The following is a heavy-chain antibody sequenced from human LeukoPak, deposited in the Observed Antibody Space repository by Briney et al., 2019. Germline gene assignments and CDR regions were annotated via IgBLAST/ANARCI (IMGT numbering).Heavy chain of an antibody. D-gene: IGHD4-23*01. CDR2: VFHSGST. V-gene: IGHV4-4*02. Sequence: SETLSLTCTVSGVSIRSSTNWWTWVRQAPGKGLEWIGEVFHSGSTNYNPSLKSRVTMSADKSKNQFSLNLSSVTAADTAVYYCLHGGNSGDWVLWGQGTLVTVSS. CDR1: GVSIRSSTNW. CDR3: LHGGNSGDWVL. J-gene: IGHJ4*02.